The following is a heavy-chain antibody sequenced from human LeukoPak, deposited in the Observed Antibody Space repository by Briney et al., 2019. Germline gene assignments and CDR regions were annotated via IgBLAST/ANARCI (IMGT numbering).Heavy chain of an antibody. CDR3: ARGSIAVAGTQPARFDP. CDR1: GGSISSSSYY. CDR2: SYYSGST. Sequence: PSETLSLTCTVSGGSISSSSYYWGWLRQPPGKGLEWIGSSYYSGSTYYNPSLKSRVTISVDTSKNQFSLKLSSVTAADTAVYYCARGSIAVAGTQPARFDPWGQGTLVTVSS. D-gene: IGHD6-19*01. V-gene: IGHV4-39*07. J-gene: IGHJ5*02.